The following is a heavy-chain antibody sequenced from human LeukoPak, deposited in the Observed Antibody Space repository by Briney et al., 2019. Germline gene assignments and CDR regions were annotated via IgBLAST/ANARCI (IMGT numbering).Heavy chain of an antibody. CDR2: ISSSSSYI. V-gene: IGHV3-21*01. J-gene: IGHJ4*02. D-gene: IGHD2-8*01. Sequence: PGGSLRLSCAASGFTFSSYSMNWVRQAPGKGLEWVSSISSSSSYIYYADSVKGRFTISRDNAKNSLYLQMNSLRAEDTAVYYCARDPYFACTNGVCYPLYYFDYWGQGTLVTVSS. CDR3: ARDPYFACTNGVCYPLYYFDY. CDR1: GFTFSSYS.